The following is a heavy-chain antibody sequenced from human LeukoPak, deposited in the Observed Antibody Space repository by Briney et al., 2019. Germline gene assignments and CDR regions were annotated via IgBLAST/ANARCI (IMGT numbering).Heavy chain of an antibody. CDR2: IYNGGGT. J-gene: IGHJ4*02. D-gene: IGHD1-26*01. CDR1: GFTVSSNY. CDR3: ARDVTESGSLDY. V-gene: IGHV3-66*01. Sequence: GGSLRLSCAASGFTVSSNYMSCVRQAPGQGLEWVSVIYNGGGTYYADSVKGRFTISRDNSKNTLYLQMNSLRAEDTAVYYCARDVTESGSLDYWGQGTLVTVS.